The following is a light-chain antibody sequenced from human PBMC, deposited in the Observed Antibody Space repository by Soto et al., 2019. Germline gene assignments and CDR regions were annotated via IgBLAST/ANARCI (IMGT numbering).Light chain of an antibody. CDR1: QSVSSSY. Sequence: EIVLTQSPGTLSLSPGERATLSCRASQSVSSSYLAWYQQKPGQAPRLLIYGASSRATGIPDRFSGSGSGTDFTLTISSLQPEDFATYYCLQDYNSPLTFGGGTKVDIK. J-gene: IGKJ4*01. V-gene: IGKV3-20*01. CDR2: GAS. CDR3: LQDYNSPLT.